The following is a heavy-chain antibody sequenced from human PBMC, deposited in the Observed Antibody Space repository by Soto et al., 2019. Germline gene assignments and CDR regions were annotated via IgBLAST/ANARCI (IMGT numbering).Heavy chain of an antibody. D-gene: IGHD4-17*01. CDR3: ARLTTVTRYYYYGMDV. CDR2: INHSGST. CDR1: GGSFSGYY. J-gene: IGHJ6*02. Sequence: SETLSLTCAVYGGSFSGYYWSWIRQPPGKGLEWIGEINHSGSTNYNPSLKSRVTISVDTSKNQFSLKLSSVTAADTAVCYCARLTTVTRYYYYGMDVWGQGTTVTVSS. V-gene: IGHV4-34*01.